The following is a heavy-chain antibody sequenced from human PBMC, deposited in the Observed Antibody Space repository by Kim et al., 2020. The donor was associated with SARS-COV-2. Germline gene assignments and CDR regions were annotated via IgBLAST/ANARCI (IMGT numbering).Heavy chain of an antibody. CDR1: GYTFTSHW. J-gene: IGHJ3*01. CDR2: IYPPDSDT. V-gene: IGHV5-51*01. Sequence: GESLKISCRASGYTFTSHWIGWVRQVPGKGLEWMGIIYPPDSDTRYRPSFQGQVTISVDKAINTVYSLWNSLQASDIPIYYCARRGKDASYHTFDLWGQG. D-gene: IGHD3-10*01. CDR3: ARRGKDASYHTFDL.